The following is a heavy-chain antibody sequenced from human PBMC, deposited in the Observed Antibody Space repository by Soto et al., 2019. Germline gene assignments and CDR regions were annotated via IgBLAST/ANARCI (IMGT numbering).Heavy chain of an antibody. CDR1: GGSFSGYY. CDR2: VNHSGTT. CDR3: ARGKGYCSRITCSSSHPLRYDC. D-gene: IGHD2-2*01. J-gene: IGHJ4*02. V-gene: IGHV4-34*01. Sequence: QVQLQQWGAGLLKPSETLSLTCAVYGGSFSGYYWTWIRQSPEKGLEWIGEVNHSGTTYYNPSLQTRVTISGPTSKNEFTLKMRSVTAADTAADYCARGKGYCSRITCSSSHPLRYDCWGQGTLVTVSS.